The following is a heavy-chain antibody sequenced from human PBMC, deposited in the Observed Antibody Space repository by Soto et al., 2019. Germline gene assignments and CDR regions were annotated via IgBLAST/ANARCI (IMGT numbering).Heavy chain of an antibody. CDR2: ISYDGSNK. V-gene: IGHV3-30-3*01. D-gene: IGHD3-16*02. Sequence: QVQLVESGGGVVQPGRSLRLSCAASGFTFSSSAMHWVRQAPGKGLEWVAVISYDGSNKYYADSVKGRFTISRDNSKNTLYLQMNSLRAEDTAVYYCARGGDWGVSVSPFDYGGQGTLVTVS. CDR3: ARGGDWGVSVSPFDY. CDR1: GFTFSSSA. J-gene: IGHJ4*02.